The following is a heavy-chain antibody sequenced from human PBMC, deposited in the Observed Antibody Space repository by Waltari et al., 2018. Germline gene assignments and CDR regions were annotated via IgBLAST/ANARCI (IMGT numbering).Heavy chain of an antibody. D-gene: IGHD5-18*01. CDR3: ARSRDTIPGES. Sequence: EVQLVESGGGSVQPGWSLRLSCIASGFNFRSYWLSWVRQAPGTGPGWGANIRQEASEWYYGDSARGRFTISRDNAKNSIYLQLNNLRVEDTAVYHCARSRDTIPGESWGQGTLVVVSS. CDR2: IRQEASEW. V-gene: IGHV3-7*03. CDR1: GFNFRSYW. J-gene: IGHJ4*02.